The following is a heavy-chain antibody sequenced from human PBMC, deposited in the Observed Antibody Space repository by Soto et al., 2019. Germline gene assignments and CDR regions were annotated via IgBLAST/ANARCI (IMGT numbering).Heavy chain of an antibody. J-gene: IGHJ6*02. CDR2: ISYDGSNK. CDR1: GFTFSSYG. V-gene: IGHV3-30*18. CDR3: AKDRGVAVAGTVGMDV. Sequence: QVQLVESGGGVVQPGRSLRLSCAASGFTFSSYGTHWVRQAPGKGLEWVAVISYDGSNKYYADSVKGRFTISRDNSKNTLYLQMNSLRAEDTAVYYCAKDRGVAVAGTVGMDVWGQGTTVTVSS. D-gene: IGHD6-19*01.